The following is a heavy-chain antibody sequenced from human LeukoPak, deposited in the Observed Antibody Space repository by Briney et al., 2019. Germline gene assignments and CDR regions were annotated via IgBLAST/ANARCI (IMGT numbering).Heavy chain of an antibody. CDR3: SRNPEMQYWFDP. CDR2: ISWDGTKK. CDR1: GFTFRSHA. J-gene: IGHJ5*02. Sequence: GSLRLSCAASGFTFRSHAMHWVRQAPGKGLEWVAFISWDGTKKSYGDSVKGRFTISRDNLKNTLYLHLDSLRVEDTAVYYCSRNPEMQYWFDPWGQGSLVSVSS. V-gene: IGHV3-30-3*01.